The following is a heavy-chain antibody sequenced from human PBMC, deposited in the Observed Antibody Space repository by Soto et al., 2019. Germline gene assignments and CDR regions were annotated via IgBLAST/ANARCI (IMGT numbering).Heavy chain of an antibody. J-gene: IGHJ4*02. CDR1: SYTSTHYH. CDR3: LTPQQLVRREPFDS. Sequence: ASEEAFCKASSYTSTHYHVHCVRQAPGRGLEWMGWIYPDSGDTNYAQKFQVRVTMNRETSICKVDLELTRPRPDDPAVYYCLTPQQLVRREPFDSWAEGTLGNFS. CDR2: IYPDSGDT. D-gene: IGHD6-13*01. V-gene: IGHV1-2*02.